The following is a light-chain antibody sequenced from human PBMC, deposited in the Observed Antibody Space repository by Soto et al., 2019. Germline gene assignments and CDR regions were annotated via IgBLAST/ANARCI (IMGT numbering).Light chain of an antibody. CDR1: QSISTY. Sequence: DIPMTQSPSSLSASVGDRVTINCRASQSISTYLIWYQQKPGKAPKLVIYATSSLQSGVPSRFSGSGSGTDFTLTISSLQPEDFATYYCQQSYSTPPGTFGQGTKVDI. CDR3: QQSYSTPPGT. CDR2: ATS. J-gene: IGKJ1*01. V-gene: IGKV1-39*01.